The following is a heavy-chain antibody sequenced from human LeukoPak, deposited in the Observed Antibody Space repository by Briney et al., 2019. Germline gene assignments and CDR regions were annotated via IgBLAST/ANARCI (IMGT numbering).Heavy chain of an antibody. CDR1: GFDFSYYS. CDR3: ARENGDFDY. J-gene: IGHJ4*02. V-gene: IGHV3-21*01. CDR2: INSESTYI. Sequence: GGSLRLSCAASGFDFSYYSMNWVRQAPGKGLEWVSSINSESTYIYYADSVKGRFTISRDNAKNSLYLQMNSLRAEDTAVYYCARENGDFDYWGQGTLVTVSS. D-gene: IGHD4-17*01.